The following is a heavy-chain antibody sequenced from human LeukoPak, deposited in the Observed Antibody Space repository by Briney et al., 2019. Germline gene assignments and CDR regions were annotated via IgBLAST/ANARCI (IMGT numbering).Heavy chain of an antibody. J-gene: IGHJ3*02. CDR1: GFTFSGSA. CDR2: IRSKANSYAT. V-gene: IGHV3-73*01. Sequence: GGSLKLSCAASGFTFSGSAMHWVRQASAKGLEWVGRIRSKANSYATAYAASVKGRFTISRDDSKNTAYLQMNSLKTEDTAVYYCTRSWTTDAFDIWGQGTMVTVSS. CDR3: TRSWTTDAFDI. D-gene: IGHD1-1*01.